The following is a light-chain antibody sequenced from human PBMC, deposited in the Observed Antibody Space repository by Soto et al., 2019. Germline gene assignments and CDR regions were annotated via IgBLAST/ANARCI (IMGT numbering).Light chain of an antibody. CDR2: GAS. V-gene: IGKV3-15*01. Sequence: EIVMAQSPANLSLSPGERATLSCRASRTVGSNLAWYPQQLGQAPRLLIYGASTRATGIPARFSGSGSGTEFTLTISSLRYEDFAIYFCQQYNNWPPDRTFGQGTKVEIK. J-gene: IGKJ1*01. CDR3: QQYNNWPPDRT. CDR1: RTVGSN.